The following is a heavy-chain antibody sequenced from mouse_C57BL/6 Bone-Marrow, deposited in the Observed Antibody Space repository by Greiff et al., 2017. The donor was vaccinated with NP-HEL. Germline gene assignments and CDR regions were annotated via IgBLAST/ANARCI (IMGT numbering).Heavy chain of an antibody. CDR3: TTGIFDY. CDR1: GFNIKDDY. CDR2: IYPENGDT. Sequence: VQLQQSGAELVRPGASVKLSCTASGFNIKDDYMHWVKQRPGQGLEWIGWIYPENGDTEYASKFQGKATITADTSSNTAYLQLSSLTSEDTAVYYCTTGIFDYGGQGTTLTVSS. D-gene: IGHD1-1*01. J-gene: IGHJ2*01. V-gene: IGHV14-4*01.